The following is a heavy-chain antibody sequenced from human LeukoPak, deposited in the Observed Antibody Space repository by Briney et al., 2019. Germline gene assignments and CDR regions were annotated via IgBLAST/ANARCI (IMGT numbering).Heavy chain of an antibody. Sequence: ASVKVSCKASGYTFTSYGISWVRQAPGQGLEWMGWISAYNGNTNYAQKLQGRVTMTTDTSTSTAYMELRSLRSDDTAVYYRARDLRDGITMIVANDYWGQGTLVTVSS. J-gene: IGHJ4*02. CDR1: GYTFTSYG. D-gene: IGHD3-22*01. CDR3: ARDLRDGITMIVANDY. CDR2: ISAYNGNT. V-gene: IGHV1-18*01.